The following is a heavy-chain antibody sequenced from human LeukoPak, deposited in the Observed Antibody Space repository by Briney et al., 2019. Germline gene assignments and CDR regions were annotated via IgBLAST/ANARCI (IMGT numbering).Heavy chain of an antibody. J-gene: IGHJ4*02. D-gene: IGHD3-22*01. V-gene: IGHV1-24*01. CDR3: AGHLYYYDSSGHWGYFDC. CDR1: GYTLTELS. CDR2: FDPEDGET. Sequence: ASVKVSCKVSGYTLTELSMHWVRQAPGKGLEWMGGFDPEDGETIYAQKFQGRVTMTEDTSTDTAYMELSSLRSEDTAVYYCAGHLYYYDSSGHWGYFDCWGQGTLVTVSS.